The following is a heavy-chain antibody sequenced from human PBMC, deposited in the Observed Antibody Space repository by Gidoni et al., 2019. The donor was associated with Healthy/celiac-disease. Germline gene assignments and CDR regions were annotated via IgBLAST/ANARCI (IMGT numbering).Heavy chain of an antibody. Sequence: EVQLVESGGGLIQPGGSLRLSCAASGFTVSSNYMSWVRQAPGKGLEWVSVIYSGGSTYYADSVKGRFTISRDNSKNTLYLQMNSLRAEDTAVYYCARSITMNGGPFDYWGQGTLVTVSS. V-gene: IGHV3-53*01. D-gene: IGHD3-22*01. CDR1: GFTVSSNY. CDR2: IYSGGST. J-gene: IGHJ4*02. CDR3: ARSITMNGGPFDY.